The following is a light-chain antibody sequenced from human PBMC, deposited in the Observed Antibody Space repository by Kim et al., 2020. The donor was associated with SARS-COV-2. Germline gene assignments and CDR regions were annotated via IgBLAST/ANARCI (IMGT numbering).Light chain of an antibody. J-gene: IGLJ2*01. V-gene: IGLV2-11*01. CDR1: GSDVGYYNY. CDR3: CSYTGSYTFI. Sequence: QSALTQPRSVSGSLGQSVTIACSGTGSDVGYYNYVSWYQHHPGKAPRLIIYDVTKRPSGVPDRSSGSKSDNTASLTISGLQAEDEGDYYCCSYTGSYTFIFGGGTQLTVL. CDR2: DVT.